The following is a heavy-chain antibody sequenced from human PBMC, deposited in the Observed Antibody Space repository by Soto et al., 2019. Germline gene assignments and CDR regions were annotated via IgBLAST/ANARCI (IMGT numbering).Heavy chain of an antibody. V-gene: IGHV3-48*01. D-gene: IGHD6-6*01. J-gene: IGHJ4*02. Sequence: EVQLVESGGGLVQPGGSLRLSCAASGFTFSSYSMNWVRQAPGKGLEWVSYISSSSSTIYYADSVKGRFTISRDNAKNSLYLQMNSLRAEDTAVYYCARVVNVGISSMMEFDYWGQGPLVTVSS. CDR1: GFTFSSYS. CDR2: ISSSSSTI. CDR3: ARVVNVGISSMMEFDY.